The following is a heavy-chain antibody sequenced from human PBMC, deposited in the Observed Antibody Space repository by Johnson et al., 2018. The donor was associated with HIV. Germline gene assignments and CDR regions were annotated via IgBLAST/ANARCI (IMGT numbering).Heavy chain of an antibody. CDR3: AGDQGSNDYGDYSGRSDAFDI. J-gene: IGHJ3*02. D-gene: IGHD4-17*01. CDR2: ISYDGSNK. CDR1: GFTFSSYA. Sequence: QVQLVESGGGVVQPGRSLRLSCAASGFTFSSYAMHWVRQAPGKGLEWVAVISYDGSNKYYADSVKGRFTISSDNSKNTLYLQMNSLRAEDTAVYYCAGDQGSNDYGDYSGRSDAFDIWGQGTMVTVSS. V-gene: IGHV3-30-3*01.